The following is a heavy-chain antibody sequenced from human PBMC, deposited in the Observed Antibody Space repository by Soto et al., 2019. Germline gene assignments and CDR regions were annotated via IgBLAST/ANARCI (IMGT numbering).Heavy chain of an antibody. D-gene: IGHD2-21*01. CDR2: INACGDTT. V-gene: IGHV1-46*03. CDR3: TRGAYCGGDCYDY. CDR1: GYTFTSYC. J-gene: IGHJ4*02. Sequence: GASVKVSCKASGYTFTSYCISWVRQAPGQGLEWMGIINACGDTTNYAQKFQGRVTMTRDTSTSTVYMELSSLRSEDTAVYYCTRGAYCGGDCYDYWGQGALVTVSS.